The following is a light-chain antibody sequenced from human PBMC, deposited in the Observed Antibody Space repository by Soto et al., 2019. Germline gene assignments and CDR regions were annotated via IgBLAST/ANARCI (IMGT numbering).Light chain of an antibody. CDR1: QSGRSGH. J-gene: IGKJ3*01. V-gene: IGKV3-20*01. CDR3: HQYGRSASSIT. CDR2: DAS. Sequence: ESVLTQSPGTLSLSPGDRATLSCRASQSGRSGHLAWYQQKPGQAPRLVIYDASTRATGIPDRFSGGGSGTDFTLTISRVEPEDFAVYYCHQYGRSASSITFGPGTKVEIK.